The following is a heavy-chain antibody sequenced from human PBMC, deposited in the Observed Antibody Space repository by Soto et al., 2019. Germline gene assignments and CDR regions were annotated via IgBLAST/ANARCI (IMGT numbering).Heavy chain of an antibody. CDR2: ISSSSSYI. J-gene: IGHJ4*02. Sequence: EVQLVESGGGLVKPGGSLRLSCAASGFTFSSYSMIWVRQAPGKGLEWVSSISSSSSYIYYADSVKGRFTISRDNAKNSLYLQMNSLRAEDTAVYYCARNYHSSSWSYYFDYWGQGTLVTVSS. V-gene: IGHV3-21*01. CDR1: GFTFSSYS. CDR3: ARNYHSSSWSYYFDY. D-gene: IGHD6-13*01.